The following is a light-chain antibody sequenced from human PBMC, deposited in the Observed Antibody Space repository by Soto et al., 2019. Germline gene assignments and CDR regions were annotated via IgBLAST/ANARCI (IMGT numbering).Light chain of an antibody. J-gene: IGKJ5*01. CDR3: QQRSDAIT. V-gene: IGKV3-11*01. Sequence: ESVLTQSPGTLSLSPGERATLSCRASQTVTSSYLAWYQQKPGQAPRLLVYDASNRATDIPARFSGSGSGTDFTLTISSLEPEDFAVYYCQQRSDAITFGQGTRLEI. CDR1: QTVTSSY. CDR2: DAS.